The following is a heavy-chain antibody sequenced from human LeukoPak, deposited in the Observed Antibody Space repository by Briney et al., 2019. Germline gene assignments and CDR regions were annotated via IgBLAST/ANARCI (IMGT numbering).Heavy chain of an antibody. CDR3: ARAHDYVWGSYRYLSVGYWFDP. J-gene: IGHJ5*02. CDR1: GYSISSGYY. Sequence: SETLSLTCTVSGYSISSGYYWGWIRQPPGKGLEWIGSIYHSGSTYYNPSLKSRVTILVDTSKNQFSLKMTSVTAADTAVYYCARAHDYVWGSYRYLSVGYWFDPWGQGTLVTVSS. D-gene: IGHD3-16*02. V-gene: IGHV4-38-2*02. CDR2: IYHSGST.